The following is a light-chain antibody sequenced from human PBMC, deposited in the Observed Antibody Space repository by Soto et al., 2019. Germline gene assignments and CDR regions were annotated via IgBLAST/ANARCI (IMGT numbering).Light chain of an antibody. Sequence: QSVLTQPRSVSGSPGQSVTISCTGTSNDVGGYDYVSWYQQHPGKAPKLMLYDVSTRPSGVPHRFSGSKSGNTASLTISGLQAEDEADYYCSSYTSSSTVVFGGGTKLTVL. J-gene: IGLJ2*01. CDR2: DVS. CDR3: SSYTSSSTVV. V-gene: IGLV2-11*01. CDR1: SNDVGGYDY.